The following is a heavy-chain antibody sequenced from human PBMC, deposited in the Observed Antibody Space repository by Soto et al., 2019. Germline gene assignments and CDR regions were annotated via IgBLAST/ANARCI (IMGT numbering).Heavy chain of an antibody. V-gene: IGHV4-31*03. CDR1: GGSINTVHYY. D-gene: IGHD3-10*01. Sequence: PSETLSLTCTVSGGSINTVHYYWSWIRQPPGKGLEWIGYIYSSGSTYYNPSLKSRVTISVDTSKNQFSLKLSSVTAADTAVYYCARETVRGEQFDYWGQGTLVTVSS. CDR3: ARETVRGEQFDY. CDR2: IYSSGST. J-gene: IGHJ4*02.